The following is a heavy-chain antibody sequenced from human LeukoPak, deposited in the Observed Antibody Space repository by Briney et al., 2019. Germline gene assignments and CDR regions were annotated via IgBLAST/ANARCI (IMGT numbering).Heavy chain of an antibody. CDR3: AREGYYGSGSPPSLYFDY. CDR2: TSSDLNVK. D-gene: IGHD3-10*01. CDR1: GFTFGNYV. V-gene: IGHV3-30-3*01. Sequence: GGSLRLSCAAPGFTFGNYVIHWVRQAPGKGLEWVAVTSSDLNVKLYADSVKGRFTISRDNSRSTLYLQMNSLRPEDTAIYYCAREGYYGSGSPPSLYFDYWGQGTLVTVSS. J-gene: IGHJ4*02.